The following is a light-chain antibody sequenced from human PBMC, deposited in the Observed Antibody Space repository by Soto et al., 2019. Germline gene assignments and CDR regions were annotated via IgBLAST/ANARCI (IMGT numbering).Light chain of an antibody. J-gene: IGLJ1*01. CDR3: SSFVGSSGLDG. CDR2: DVT. V-gene: IGLV2-14*03. CDR1: SDDVGGCNY. Sequence: QSVLTQPASVSGSPGQSITISCTGTSDDVGGCNYVSWYQQHPGKVPQLIVYDVTNRPSGVSIRFSGSKSGNTASLTISGLQAEDEADYYCSSFVGSSGLDGFGTGTKGTVL.